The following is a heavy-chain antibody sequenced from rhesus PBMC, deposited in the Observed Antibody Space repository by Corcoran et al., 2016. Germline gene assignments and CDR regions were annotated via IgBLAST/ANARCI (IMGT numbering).Heavy chain of an antibody. Sequence: EVQLVQSGAEVKKPGASVKISCKASGYTFTDYYLHWVRQAPGKGLEWMGRVDPEAGEARHAQKFQDRVTITADTATDTAYMELSSLRSEDTAVYYCATDVLSGVIINFGYWGQGVLVTVSS. CDR3: ATDVLSGVIINFGY. CDR1: GYTFTDYY. V-gene: IGHV1-111*02. D-gene: IGHD3-34*01. J-gene: IGHJ4*01. CDR2: VDPEAGEA.